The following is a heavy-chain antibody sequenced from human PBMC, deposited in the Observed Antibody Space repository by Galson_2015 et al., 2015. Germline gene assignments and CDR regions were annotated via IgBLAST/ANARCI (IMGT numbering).Heavy chain of an antibody. D-gene: IGHD6-13*01. J-gene: IGHJ4*02. Sequence: SLRLSCAASGFTFSSYGMHWVRQAPGKGLEWVAVLWYDGSNKYYADSVKGRFTISRDNSKNTLYLQMNSLRAEDTAVYYCARDGVAAAVDYWGQGTLVTVSS. CDR2: LWYDGSNK. CDR3: ARDGVAAAVDY. CDR1: GFTFSSYG. V-gene: IGHV3-33*01.